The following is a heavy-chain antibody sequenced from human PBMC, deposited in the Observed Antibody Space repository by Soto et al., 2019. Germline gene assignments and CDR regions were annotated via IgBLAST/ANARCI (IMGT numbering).Heavy chain of an antibody. D-gene: IGHD6-13*01. J-gene: IGHJ5*02. CDR1: GFTFTRYS. Sequence: QPGGSLRLSCAASGFTFTRYSMNWVRQAPGKGLEWVAVISYDGSNKYYADSVKGRFTISRDNSKNTMYLQINSLRGEDTAVYFCARENGLAAAGIWPDHWGQGTLVTVSS. V-gene: IGHV3-30*03. CDR2: ISYDGSNK. CDR3: ARENGLAAAGIWPDH.